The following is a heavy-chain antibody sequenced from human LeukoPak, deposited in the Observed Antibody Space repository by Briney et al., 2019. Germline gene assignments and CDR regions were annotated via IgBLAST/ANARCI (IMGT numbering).Heavy chain of an antibody. CDR3: VKPYSSSWLDAFDI. V-gene: IGHV3-64D*06. Sequence: PGGSLRLSCAGSGFTVSSNYMSWVRQAPGKGLEYVSVISSNGGSIYYADSVKGRFTISRDNSKNTLYLQMSSLRAEDTAVYFCVKPYSSSWLDAFDIWGQGTMVTVSS. CDR2: ISSNGGSI. D-gene: IGHD6-13*01. CDR1: GFTVSSNY. J-gene: IGHJ3*02.